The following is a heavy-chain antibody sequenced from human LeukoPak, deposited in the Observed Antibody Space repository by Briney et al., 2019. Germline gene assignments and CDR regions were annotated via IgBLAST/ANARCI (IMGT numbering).Heavy chain of an antibody. CDR1: GGSISSYY. CDR2: IYYSGST. D-gene: IGHD6-6*01. V-gene: IGHV4-59*01. Sequence: SETLSLTCTVSGGSISSYYWSWIRQPPGKGLEWIGYIYYSGSTNYNPSLKSRVTISVDTSKNQFSLKLSSVTAADTAMYYCARGGYSSSSPIWYWGQGTLVTVSS. CDR3: ARGGYSSSSPIWY. J-gene: IGHJ4*02.